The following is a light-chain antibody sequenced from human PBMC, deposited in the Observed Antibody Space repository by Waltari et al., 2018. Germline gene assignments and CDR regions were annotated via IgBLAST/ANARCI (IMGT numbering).Light chain of an antibody. V-gene: IGLV2-23*02. CDR2: EVN. CDR3: CSYAGSIPVV. Sequence: QSPLTQPAPVSGSPGQSITISCTATSSDFGHYNLVSWYQQHPGKAPKLMIYEVNKRSSGVSNRFSGFRSGNTASLTISGLQAEDEADYYCCSYAGSIPVVFGGGTKLTVL. CDR1: SSDFGHYNL. J-gene: IGLJ3*02.